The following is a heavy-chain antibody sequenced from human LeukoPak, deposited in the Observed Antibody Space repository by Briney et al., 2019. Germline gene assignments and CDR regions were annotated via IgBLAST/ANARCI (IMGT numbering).Heavy chain of an antibody. V-gene: IGHV3-21*04. CDR3: ARGERPYYYYGMDV. Sequence: GGSLRLSCAAFGFTFSSYSMNWVRQAPGKGLEWVSSISSSSSYIYYADSVKGRFTISRDNAKNSLYLQMNSLRAEDTAVYYCARGERPYYYYGMDVWGQGTTVTVSS. CDR1: GFTFSSYS. J-gene: IGHJ6*02. D-gene: IGHD1-26*01. CDR2: ISSSSSYI.